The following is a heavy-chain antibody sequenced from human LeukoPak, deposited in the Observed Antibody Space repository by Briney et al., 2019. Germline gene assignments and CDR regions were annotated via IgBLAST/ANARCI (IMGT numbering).Heavy chain of an antibody. CDR3: ARSYGDYALGAFDI. V-gene: IGHV3-21*01. CDR1: GFTFSSYS. J-gene: IGHJ3*02. D-gene: IGHD4-17*01. Sequence: PGGSLRLSCAASGFTFSSYSMNWVRQAPGKGLEWVSSISSSSSYIYYADSVKGRSTISRDNAKNSLYLQMNSLRAEDTAVYYCARSYGDYALGAFDIWGQGTMVTVSS. CDR2: ISSSSSYI.